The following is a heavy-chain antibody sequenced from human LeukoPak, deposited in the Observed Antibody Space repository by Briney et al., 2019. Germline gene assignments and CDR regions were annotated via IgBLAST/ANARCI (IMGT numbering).Heavy chain of an antibody. V-gene: IGHV4-59*01. Sequence: SETLSLTCTVSGGSISPYYWSWIRQPPGKGLEWIGWIYYSGTTSYNPSLKSRVTISVDTSKNQFSLNVNSVTAADTAVYYCARYGSGSQKYFDYWGPGTLATVSS. CDR1: GGSISPYY. D-gene: IGHD3-10*01. CDR2: IYYSGTT. J-gene: IGHJ4*02. CDR3: ARYGSGSQKYFDY.